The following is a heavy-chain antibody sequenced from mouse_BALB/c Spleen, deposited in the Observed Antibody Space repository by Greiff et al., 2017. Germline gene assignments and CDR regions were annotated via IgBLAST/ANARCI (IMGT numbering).Heavy chain of an antibody. CDR2: IDPANGNT. CDR3: ALCYDCDGWFAY. V-gene: IGHV14-3*02. J-gene: IGHJ3*01. D-gene: IGHD2-4*01. Sequence: VQLQQSGAELVKPGASVKLSCTASGFNIKDTYMHWVKQRPEQGLEWIGRIDPANGNTKYDPKFQGKATITADASSNTAYLQLSSLTSEDTAVYYCALCYDCDGWFAYWGQGTLVTVSA. CDR1: GFNIKDTY.